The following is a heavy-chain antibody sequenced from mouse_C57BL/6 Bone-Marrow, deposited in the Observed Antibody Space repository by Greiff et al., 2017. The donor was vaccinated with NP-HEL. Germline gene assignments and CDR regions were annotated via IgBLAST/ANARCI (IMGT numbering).Heavy chain of an antibody. Sequence: DVKLQESGPGLVKPSQSLSLTCSVTGYSITSGYYWNWIRQFPGNKLEWMGYISYDGRTNYNPSLTNRISITLYTSKNQFFLKLNSVTTEDTATYYCARGSDSNYEGYAMDYWGQGTSVTVSS. D-gene: IGHD2-5*01. CDR1: GYSITSGYY. V-gene: IGHV3-6*01. J-gene: IGHJ4*01. CDR3: ARGSDSNYEGYAMDY. CDR2: ISYDGRT.